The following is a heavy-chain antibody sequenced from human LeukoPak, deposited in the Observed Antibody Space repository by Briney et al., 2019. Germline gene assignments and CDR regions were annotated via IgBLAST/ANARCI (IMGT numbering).Heavy chain of an antibody. Sequence: ASVKVSCKASGYSFTNYAMNWVRQAPGQGLEWMGWISAYNGNTNYAQKLQGRVTMTTDTSTSTAYMELRSLRSDDTAVYYCASSAGYDILTAYLLDYWGQGTLVTVSS. CDR1: GYSFTNYA. D-gene: IGHD3-9*01. CDR3: ASSAGYDILTAYLLDY. J-gene: IGHJ4*02. V-gene: IGHV1-18*01. CDR2: ISAYNGNT.